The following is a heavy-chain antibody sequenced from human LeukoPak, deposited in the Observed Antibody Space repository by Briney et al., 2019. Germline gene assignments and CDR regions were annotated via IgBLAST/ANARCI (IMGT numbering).Heavy chain of an antibody. Sequence: PSETLSLTCAVYGGSFSGYYWSWIRQPPGKGLEWIGEINHSGSTNYNPSLKSRVTISVDTSKNQFSLKLSSVTAADTAVYYCVRARLRWQPHAFDIWGQGTMVTVSS. CDR3: VRARLRWQPHAFDI. D-gene: IGHD4-23*01. J-gene: IGHJ3*02. CDR2: INHSGST. CDR1: GGSFSGYY. V-gene: IGHV4-34*01.